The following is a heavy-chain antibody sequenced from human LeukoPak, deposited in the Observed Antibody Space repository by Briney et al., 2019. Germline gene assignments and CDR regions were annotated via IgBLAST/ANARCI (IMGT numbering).Heavy chain of an antibody. CDR2: IYHSGST. CDR1: GYSISSGYY. J-gene: IGHJ4*02. D-gene: IGHD2-15*01. V-gene: IGHV4-38-2*02. CDR3: ARLPSAYCSGGSCYGY. Sequence: SETLSLTCTVSGYSISSGYYWGWIRQPPGKGLEWIGSIYHSGSTYYNPSLKSRVTISVGTSKNQFSLKLSSVTAADTAVYYCARLPSAYCSGGSCYGYWGQGTLVTVSS.